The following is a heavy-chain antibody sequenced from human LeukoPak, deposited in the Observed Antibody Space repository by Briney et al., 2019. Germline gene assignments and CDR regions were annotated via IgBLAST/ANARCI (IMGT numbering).Heavy chain of an antibody. Sequence: SETLSLTCTDSGGSISSYYWSWIRQPAGKGLEWIGRIYTSGSTNYNPSLKSRVTMSVDTSKNQFSLKLSSVTAADTAVYYCARDHLVRAYYYYMDVWGKGTTVTISS. J-gene: IGHJ6*03. V-gene: IGHV4-4*07. D-gene: IGHD3-10*01. CDR1: GGSISSYY. CDR2: IYTSGST. CDR3: ARDHLVRAYYYYMDV.